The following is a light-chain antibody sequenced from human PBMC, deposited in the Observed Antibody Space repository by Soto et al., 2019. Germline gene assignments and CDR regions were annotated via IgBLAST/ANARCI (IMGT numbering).Light chain of an antibody. Sequence: EVVLTQSPATLSLSPGERATLSCRASESIGNYLAWYQQKLGQAPKLLIYDASHRAIGIPGRFSGDGSGTDFSITISRLEPEDFAVYYCQWRSDWPPRLTFGGGTKVEIK. CDR3: QWRSDWPPRLT. CDR1: ESIGNY. V-gene: IGKV3-11*01. J-gene: IGKJ4*01. CDR2: DAS.